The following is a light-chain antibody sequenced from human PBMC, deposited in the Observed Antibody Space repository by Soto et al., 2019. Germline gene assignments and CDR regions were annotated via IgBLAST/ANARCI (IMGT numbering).Light chain of an antibody. CDR1: QSVDTTF. V-gene: IGKV3-20*01. J-gene: IGKJ1*01. CDR3: QQYMSSVT. Sequence: EIVLTQSPGSLSLSPGQRATLSCRASQSVDTTFFAWYQKKPGQAPRLLIYGASKRATGIPDRFSGSGSGTDCTLIISRLEPEYFAVYYCQQYMSSVTFGQGTKVEIK. CDR2: GAS.